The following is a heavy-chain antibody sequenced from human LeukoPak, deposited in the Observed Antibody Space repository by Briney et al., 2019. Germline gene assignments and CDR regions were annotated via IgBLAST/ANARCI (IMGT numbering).Heavy chain of an antibody. V-gene: IGHV4-4*07. J-gene: IGHJ6*02. CDR3: ARANSGYSYGYSHYYYGMDV. Sequence: SETLSLTCTVSGGSISSYYWSWIRQPAGKGLEWIGRIYTSGSTNYNPSLKSRVTISVDTSKNQFSLKLSSVTAADTAVYYCARANSGYSYGYSHYYYGMDVWGQGTTVTVSS. CDR1: GGSISSYY. CDR2: IYTSGST. D-gene: IGHD5-18*01.